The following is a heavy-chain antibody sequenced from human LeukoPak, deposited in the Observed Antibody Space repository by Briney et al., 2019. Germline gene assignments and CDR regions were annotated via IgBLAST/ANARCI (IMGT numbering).Heavy chain of an antibody. CDR3: AEAVTTGHWYFDL. CDR1: GFAFGSFA. D-gene: IGHD4-17*01. CDR2: IIHSGTTT. Sequence: PGGSLRLSCAASGFAFGSFAMSWVRQTPGKGLEWVSFIIHSGTTTYYADPMRGRFTISRDNSKNTLYLQMNNLRAEDTAVYYCAEAVTTGHWYFDLWGRGTLVTVSS. V-gene: IGHV3-23*01. J-gene: IGHJ2*01.